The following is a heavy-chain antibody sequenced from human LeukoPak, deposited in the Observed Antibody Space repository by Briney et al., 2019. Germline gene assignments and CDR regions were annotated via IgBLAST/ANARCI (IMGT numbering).Heavy chain of an antibody. CDR3: ARHSCSGGSCYPEYFQH. CDR2: IYYSGST. D-gene: IGHD2-15*01. CDR1: GGSISSGDYY. V-gene: IGHV4-30-4*08. Sequence: SQTLSLTCTVSGGSISSGDYYWSWIRQPPGRGLEWIGYIYYSGSTYYNPSLKSRITISVDKSKNQFSLQLSSVTAADTAVYYCARHSCSGGSCYPEYFQHWGQGTLVTVSS. J-gene: IGHJ1*01.